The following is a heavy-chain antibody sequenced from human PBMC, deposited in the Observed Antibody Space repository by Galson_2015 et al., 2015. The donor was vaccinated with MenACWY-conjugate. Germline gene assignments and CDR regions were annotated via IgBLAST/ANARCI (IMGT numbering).Heavy chain of an antibody. D-gene: IGHD3-10*01. Sequence: QSGAEVKKPGESLTISCKGSGYSFTSYWIGWVRQMPGKGLEWMGIIYPGDSDTRYSPSFQGQVTISADKSISTAYLQWSSLKASDTAMCYCARHDSLVRGVKTGYFDLWGRGTLVTVSS. V-gene: IGHV5-51*01. J-gene: IGHJ2*01. CDR2: IYPGDSDT. CDR3: ARHDSLVRGVKTGYFDL. CDR1: GYSFTSYW.